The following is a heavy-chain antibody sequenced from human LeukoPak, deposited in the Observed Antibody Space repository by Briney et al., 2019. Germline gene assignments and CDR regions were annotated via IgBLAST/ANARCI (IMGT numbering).Heavy chain of an antibody. CDR1: GFTFSSDA. CDR2: ISGSGGTT. Sequence: GGSLRLSCAASGFTFSSDAMSWVRQAPGKGLEWVSGISGSGGTTYHADSVKGRFTISRDNSKNTLYLQMNSLRAEDTAVFYCAKSQGSSSWYWGSDYWGQGTLVTVSS. CDR3: AKSQGSSSWYWGSDY. D-gene: IGHD6-13*01. V-gene: IGHV3-23*01. J-gene: IGHJ4*02.